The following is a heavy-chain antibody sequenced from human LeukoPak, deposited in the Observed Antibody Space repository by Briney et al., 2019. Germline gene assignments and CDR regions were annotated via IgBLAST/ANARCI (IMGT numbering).Heavy chain of an antibody. V-gene: IGHV3-21*01. CDR1: GFTFSSYS. CDR3: AREAGGYSYATHLDY. CDR2: ISSTSSYI. Sequence: GGSLRLSCAASGFTFSSYSMNWVRQAPGKGLEWLSSISSTSSYIFYADSLKGRFTISRDNAKNSLFLQMNSLRAEDTAVYYCAREAGGYSYATHLDYWGQGTLVTVSS. D-gene: IGHD5-18*01. J-gene: IGHJ4*02.